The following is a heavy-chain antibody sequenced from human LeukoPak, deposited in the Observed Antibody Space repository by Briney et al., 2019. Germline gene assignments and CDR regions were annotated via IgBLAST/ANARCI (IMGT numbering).Heavy chain of an antibody. V-gene: IGHV4-34*01. Sequence: SETLSLTCAVYGGSLSGYYWNWIRQPPGKGLEWIGEINHSGSITYNSSLKSRVTISVDTSKNQFSLKLSSVTAAGTAMYYCARRMGRRFGERYYYYHYMDVWGKGTTVTISS. D-gene: IGHD3-10*01. J-gene: IGHJ6*03. CDR1: GGSLSGYY. CDR3: ARRMGRRFGERYYYYHYMDV. CDR2: INHSGSI.